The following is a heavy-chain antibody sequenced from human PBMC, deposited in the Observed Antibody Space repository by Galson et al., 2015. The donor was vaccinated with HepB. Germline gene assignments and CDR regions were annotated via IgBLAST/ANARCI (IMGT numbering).Heavy chain of an antibody. CDR2: IKSKTDGGTT. Sequence: LRLSCAASGFTFSNAWMSWVRQAPGKGLEWVGRIKSKTDGGTTDYAAPVKGRFTISRDDSKNTLYLQMNSLKTEDTAVYYCTTAGYAEGEFDYWGQGTLVTVSS. V-gene: IGHV3-15*01. CDR1: GFTFSNAW. CDR3: TTAGYAEGEFDY. J-gene: IGHJ4*02. D-gene: IGHD3-16*01.